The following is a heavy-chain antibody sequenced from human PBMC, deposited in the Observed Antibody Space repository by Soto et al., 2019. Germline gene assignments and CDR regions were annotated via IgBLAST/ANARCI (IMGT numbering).Heavy chain of an antibody. CDR3: ARDRAAGGY. D-gene: IGHD6-13*01. V-gene: IGHV3-48*03. Sequence: EVQLVESGGGLAQPGGSLRLSCVASGFSFSDYEMNWVRQAPGKGLEWVAYISSGGSTIHYADSVRGRFTVSRDNARNSLYLQMNTLSVADTALYYCARDRAAGGYWVQGTLVTVSS. J-gene: IGHJ4*02. CDR1: GFSFSDYE. CDR2: ISSGGSTI.